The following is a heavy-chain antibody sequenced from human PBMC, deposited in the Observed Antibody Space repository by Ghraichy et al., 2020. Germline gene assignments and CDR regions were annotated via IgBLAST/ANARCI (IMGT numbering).Heavy chain of an antibody. D-gene: IGHD3-16*01. V-gene: IGHV3-7*01. J-gene: IGHJ4*02. CDR2: IDPDGGAK. CDR1: GFPFSTYW. Sequence: GSLNISCAASGFPFSTYWMNWVRQTPGKGLEWVANIDPDGGAKSYVDSVKGRCTVSRDNTKNSLFLRLNSLRVEDAAVYYCAGWGSSNYWGQGALVTVSS. CDR3: AGWGSSNY.